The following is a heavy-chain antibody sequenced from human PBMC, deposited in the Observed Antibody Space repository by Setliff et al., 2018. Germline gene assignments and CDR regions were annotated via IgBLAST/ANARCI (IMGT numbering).Heavy chain of an antibody. Sequence: SETLSLTCTVPGDSISSISYYWGWIRQPPGKGLEWIGTIYDSGKTYYNPSLKSRVTISVDTSKNQFSLKLNSVTAADTGVYYCATHDSNGYIRTYSFDNWGQGTLVTVSS. J-gene: IGHJ4*02. CDR1: GDSISSISYY. V-gene: IGHV4-39*01. CDR2: IYDSGKT. CDR3: ATHDSNGYIRTYSFDN. D-gene: IGHD3-22*01.